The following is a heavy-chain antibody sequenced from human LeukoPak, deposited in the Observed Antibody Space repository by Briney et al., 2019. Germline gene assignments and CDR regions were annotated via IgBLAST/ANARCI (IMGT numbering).Heavy chain of an antibody. J-gene: IGHJ4*02. Sequence: GGSLRLSCAASGFTFSSYGMHWVRQAPGKGLEWVAFIRYDGSNKYYADSVKGRFTISRDNSKNTLYLQMNSLRAEDTAVYYCSPRTTLGIDYWGQGTLVTVSS. CDR3: SPRTTLGIDY. V-gene: IGHV3-30*02. CDR1: GFTFSSYG. D-gene: IGHD4-17*01. CDR2: IRYDGSNK.